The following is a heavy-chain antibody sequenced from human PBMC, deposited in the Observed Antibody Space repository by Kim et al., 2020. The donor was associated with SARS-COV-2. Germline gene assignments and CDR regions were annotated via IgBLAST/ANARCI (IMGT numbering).Heavy chain of an antibody. D-gene: IGHD4-4*01. CDR3: TRGNGYSIGWYFDL. J-gene: IGHJ2*01. CDR1: GFTFGDYG. V-gene: IGHV3-49*04. CDR2: IKSKAYGGTT. Sequence: GGSLRLSCAGSGFTFGDYGLGWVRQAPGKGLEWVAFIKSKAYGGTTEYAAPVKGRFTISKDDSKSIAYLQMNSLKTEDTGLYYCTRGNGYSIGWYFDLWGRGTLVTVSS.